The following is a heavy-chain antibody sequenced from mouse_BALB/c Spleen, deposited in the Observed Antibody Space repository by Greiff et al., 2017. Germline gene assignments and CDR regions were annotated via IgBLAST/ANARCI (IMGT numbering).Heavy chain of an antibody. J-gene: IGHJ4*01. V-gene: IGHV5-17*02. CDR1: GFTFSSVG. CDR3: ERCYDYDGTDAMDY. D-gene: IGHD2-4*01. Sequence: EVMLVESGGGLVQPGGSRKLSCAASGFTFSSVGMHWVRQAPEKGLEWVAYISSGSSTIYYADTVKGRFTISRDNPKNTLFLQMTSLRSEDTAMYDCERCYDYDGTDAMDYWGQGTSVTVSS. CDR2: ISSGSSTI.